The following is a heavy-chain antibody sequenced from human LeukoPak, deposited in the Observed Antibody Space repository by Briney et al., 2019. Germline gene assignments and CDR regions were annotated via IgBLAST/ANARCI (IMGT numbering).Heavy chain of an antibody. D-gene: IGHD3-16*02. CDR1: GYTFTSYD. J-gene: IGHJ6*03. V-gene: IGHV1-8*03. CDR3: ARGYRTYYYYYMDV. Sequence: VASVKVSCKASGYTFTSYDINWVRQATGQGLEWMGWMNPNSGNTGYAQKFQGRVTITRNTSISTAYMELSSLRSEDTAVYYCARGYRTYYYYYMDVWGKGTTVTVSS. CDR2: MNPNSGNT.